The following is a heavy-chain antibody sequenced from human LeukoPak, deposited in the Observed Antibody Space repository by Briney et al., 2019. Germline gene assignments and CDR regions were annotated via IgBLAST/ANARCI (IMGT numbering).Heavy chain of an antibody. CDR1: GFTFSTYD. J-gene: IGHJ4*02. CDR3: ARDEAAAAGMTLEGDY. Sequence: GGSLRLSCAASGFTFSTYDMHWVRQATGKGLERVSAIDTTGDTYYPGSVKGRFTISRDNAKNTLYLQMNSLRAEDTAVYYCARDEAAAAGMTLEGDYWGQGTLVTVSS. D-gene: IGHD6-13*01. CDR2: IDTTGDT. V-gene: IGHV3-13*01.